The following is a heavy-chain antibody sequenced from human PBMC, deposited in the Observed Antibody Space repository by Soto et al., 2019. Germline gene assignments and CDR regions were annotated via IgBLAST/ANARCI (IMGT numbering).Heavy chain of an antibody. D-gene: IGHD1-26*01. J-gene: IGHJ4*02. CDR2: ISYAGSNK. CDR1: VFTFSSYV. Sequence: GGSLRLSCPASVFTFSSYVMHLVRQAPGKGLDGVAVISYAGSNKYYAHSVKGRLTISRDNSKTTLYLQMNSLRAEDTAAYYCAKGMDSGSASGLEYWGQGT. V-gene: IGHV3-30*18. CDR3: AKGMDSGSASGLEY.